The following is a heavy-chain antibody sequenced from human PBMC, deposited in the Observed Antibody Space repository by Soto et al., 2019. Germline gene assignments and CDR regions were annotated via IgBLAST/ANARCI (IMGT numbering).Heavy chain of an antibody. Sequence: QVQLQESGPGLVKPSETLSLTCTVSGGSISSYYWSWIRQPPGKGLEWIGYIYYSGRTNYNPSLKSRVTISVDTSKNQFSLKLSSVTAADTAVYYCARDGSSEPGDYYMDVWGKGTTVTVSS. D-gene: IGHD7-27*01. CDR2: IYYSGRT. CDR3: ARDGSSEPGDYYMDV. CDR1: GGSISSYY. J-gene: IGHJ6*03. V-gene: IGHV4-59*01.